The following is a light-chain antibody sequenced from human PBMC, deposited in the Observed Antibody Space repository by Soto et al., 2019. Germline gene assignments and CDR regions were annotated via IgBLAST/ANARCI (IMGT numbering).Light chain of an antibody. V-gene: IGLV1-40*01. CDR1: SSNIGAGYD. J-gene: IGLJ2*01. CDR2: GNS. CDR3: QSYDSSLRGGKV. Sequence: QSVLTQPPSVSGAPGQRGTISCTGSSSNIGAGYDVHWYQQLPGTAPKLLIYGNSNRPSGVPDRFSGSKSGTSASLAITGLQAEDEADYYCQSYDSSLRGGKVFGGGTELTVL.